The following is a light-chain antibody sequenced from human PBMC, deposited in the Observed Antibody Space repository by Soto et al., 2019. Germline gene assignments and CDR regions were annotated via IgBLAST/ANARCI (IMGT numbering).Light chain of an antibody. V-gene: IGKV1-33*01. CDR1: QDISNY. CDR3: QQYDKLPPWT. Sequence: DIQMTQSPSSLSASVGDRVTITCQASQDISNYLNWYQQKPGKAPKLLIYDASNLETVVPSRFSGSGSGTDFTFTISSLQPEDIATYYCQQYDKLPPWTFGQGTKVEIK. CDR2: DAS. J-gene: IGKJ1*01.